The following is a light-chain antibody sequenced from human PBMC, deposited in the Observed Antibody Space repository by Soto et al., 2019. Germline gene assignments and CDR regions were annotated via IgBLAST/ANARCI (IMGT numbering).Light chain of an antibody. CDR3: SSYVSSGYV. J-gene: IGLJ1*01. Sequence: QSALTQPASVSGSPGQSITISCSGTGIDVGGYKYVSWYQQHPGKAPKVLIFDVSNRPSGVSNRFSGSKSGNTASLTISGLQAEDEADYYCSSYVSSGYVFGAGTRSPS. CDR2: DVS. CDR1: GIDVGGYKY. V-gene: IGLV2-14*03.